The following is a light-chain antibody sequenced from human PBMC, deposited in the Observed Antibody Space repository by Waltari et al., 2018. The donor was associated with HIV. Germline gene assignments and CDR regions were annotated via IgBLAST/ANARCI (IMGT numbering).Light chain of an antibody. CDR1: SASVSTSFF. CDR3: VVYVRSGRV. Sequence: QAVVTQEPSLSVSPGKTITLTCCLSSASVSTSFFPSWYQLTPGQPPRRRLYNTDVRSSGFPDRFAGSIVGKKAALTSTGAQAEDESGYYCVVYVRSGRVFGGGTRLTVL. J-gene: IGLJ2*01. CDR2: NTD. V-gene: IGLV8-61*01.